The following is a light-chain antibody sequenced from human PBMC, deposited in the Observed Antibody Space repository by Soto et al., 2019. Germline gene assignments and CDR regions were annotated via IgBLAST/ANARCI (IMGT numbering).Light chain of an antibody. J-gene: IGLJ3*02. V-gene: IGLV1-40*01. CDR1: NSNLGAGYD. Sequence: QPVLTQPPSVSGAPGQRVTISCTGNNSNLGAGYDVHWYQQLPGAAPKLVVFGNRNRPSGVPERFSGSKYGTSASLAITGLQAEEEADYYCQAYDYSLTAFVFGGGTKVTVL. CDR2: GNR. CDR3: QAYDYSLTAFV.